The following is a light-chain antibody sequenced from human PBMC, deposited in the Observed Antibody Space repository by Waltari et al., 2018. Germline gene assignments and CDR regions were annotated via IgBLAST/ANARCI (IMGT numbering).Light chain of an antibody. CDR1: QSISRH. J-gene: IGKJ5*01. CDR3: QQSYSTPIT. Sequence: DIQMTQSQSSLSASVGHRVTVTCRASQSISRHVNWYQQKPGKAPKLLISGASSLQSGVPSRFSGSGSGTDFTLTISSLQPEDFATYYCQQSYSTPITFGQGTRLDIK. CDR2: GAS. V-gene: IGKV1-39*01.